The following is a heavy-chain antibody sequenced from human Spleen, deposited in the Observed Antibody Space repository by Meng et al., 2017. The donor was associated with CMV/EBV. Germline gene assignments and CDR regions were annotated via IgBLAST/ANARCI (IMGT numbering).Heavy chain of an antibody. CDR2: ISWNSGSI. J-gene: IGHJ3*02. CDR3: ARPITGGDAFDI. CDR1: GFTFSDYY. Sequence: SLKISCAASGFTFSDYYMNWIRQAPGKGLEWVSGISWNSGSIGYADSVKGRFTISRDNAKNSLYLQMNSLRAEDTALYYCARPITGGDAFDIWGQGTMVTVSS. D-gene: IGHD7-27*01. V-gene: IGHV3-9*01.